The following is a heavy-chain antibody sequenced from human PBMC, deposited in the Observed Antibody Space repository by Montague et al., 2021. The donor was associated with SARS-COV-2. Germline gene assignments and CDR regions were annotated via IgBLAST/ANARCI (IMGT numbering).Heavy chain of an antibody. Sequence: SETLSLTCTVSGGSISSSSYYWGWIRQPPGKGLEWIGSIYYSGSTYYNPSLKSRVTISVDKSKNQFSLKLSSVTAADTAVYYCARLSKTCYPPLYYYYGMDVWGQGTTVTVSS. CDR3: ARLSKTCYPPLYYYYGMDV. CDR2: IYYSGST. CDR1: GGSISSSSYY. V-gene: IGHV4-39*01. J-gene: IGHJ6*02. D-gene: IGHD3-16*02.